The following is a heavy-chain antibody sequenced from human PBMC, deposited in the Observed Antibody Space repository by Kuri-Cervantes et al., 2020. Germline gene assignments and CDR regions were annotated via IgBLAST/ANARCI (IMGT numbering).Heavy chain of an antibody. V-gene: IGHV3-30*03. J-gene: IGHJ4*02. CDR3: ARESPKSGYEQDY. CDR1: GFTFSSYG. CDR2: ISYDGSNN. Sequence: GGSLRLSCAASGFTFSSYGMHWVRQAPGKGLEWVAVISYDGSNNYYADSVKGRFTISRDNSKNTLSLQMNSLRVEDTAVYFCARESPKSGYEQDYWGQGTLVTVSS. D-gene: IGHD5-12*01.